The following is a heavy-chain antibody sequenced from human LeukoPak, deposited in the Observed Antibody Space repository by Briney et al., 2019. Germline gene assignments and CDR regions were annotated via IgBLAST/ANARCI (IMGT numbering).Heavy chain of an antibody. CDR2: INADGSST. CDR3: ARDFPSTYDFWSGGNWFDP. D-gene: IGHD3-3*01. CDR1: GLTFSSYW. J-gene: IGHJ5*02. V-gene: IGHV3-74*01. Sequence: GGSLRLSCAASGLTFSSYWMHWVRQAPGKGLVWVSRINADGSSTNYADSVKGRFTISRDNAKNTLYLQMNSLRAEDTAVYYCARDFPSTYDFWSGGNWFDPWGQGTLVTVSS.